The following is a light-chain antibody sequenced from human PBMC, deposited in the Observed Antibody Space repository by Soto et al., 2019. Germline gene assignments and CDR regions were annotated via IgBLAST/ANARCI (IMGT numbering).Light chain of an antibody. CDR2: KAS. CDR1: QTISSW. V-gene: IGKV1-5*03. CDR3: QHYNSYSEA. J-gene: IGKJ1*01. Sequence: EIQLTQSPSTLSGSVGDRVTITCRASQTISSWLAWYQQKPGKAPKLLIYKASTLKSGVPSRFSGSGSGTEFTLTTSSRQPDDVATYYCQHYNSYSEAFGQGTKVDIK.